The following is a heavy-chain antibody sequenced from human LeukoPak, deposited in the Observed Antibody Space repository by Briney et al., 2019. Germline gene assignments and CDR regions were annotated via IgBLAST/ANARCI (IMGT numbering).Heavy chain of an antibody. CDR1: GGSISSYY. J-gene: IGHJ5*01. CDR3: AREGTTGRNLNWFDS. Sequence: SETLSLTCTVSGGSISSYYWSWIRQPPGKGVEWIGHIHNSGNTNYNPSLKSRVTLSVDTSKNQFSLKLSSVTAADTAVYYCAREGTTGRNLNWFDSWGQGTLVTVSS. V-gene: IGHV4-59*01. CDR2: IHNSGNT. D-gene: IGHD1-1*01.